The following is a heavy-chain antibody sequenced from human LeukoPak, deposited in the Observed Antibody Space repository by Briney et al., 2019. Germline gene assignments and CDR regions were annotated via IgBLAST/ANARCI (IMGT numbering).Heavy chain of an antibody. CDR2: IYSGGNT. Sequence: GGSLRLSCAASGFSFSSYAISWVRQAPGKGLEWVSVIYSGGNTYYADSVKGRFTISRDNSKNTLYLQMNSLRAEDTAVYYCARLDYWGQGTLVTVSS. V-gene: IGHV3-53*01. CDR1: GFSFSSYA. J-gene: IGHJ4*02. CDR3: ARLDY.